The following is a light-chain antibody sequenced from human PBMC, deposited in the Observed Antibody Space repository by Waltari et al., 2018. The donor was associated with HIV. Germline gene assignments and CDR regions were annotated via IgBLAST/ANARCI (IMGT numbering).Light chain of an antibody. Sequence: QSVLSQPPSASGTPGQRVTFSCSGSSSNIGSNHVYWYQQFPGTAPKRLIYRNYQRPAGLPDRFAGSKSGTSASLAISGLRSEDEADYYCAVWDVSLNGRVFGGGTKLTVL. J-gene: IGLJ3*02. CDR3: AVWDVSLNGRV. V-gene: IGLV1-47*01. CDR2: RNY. CDR1: SSNIGSNH.